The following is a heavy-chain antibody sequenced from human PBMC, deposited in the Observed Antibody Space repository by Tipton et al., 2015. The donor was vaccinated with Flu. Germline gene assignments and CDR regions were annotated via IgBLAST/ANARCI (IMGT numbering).Heavy chain of an antibody. Sequence: LRLSCTVSGASISSGSYYWSWIRQPAERGLEWVGRIYTSGTTDYNSSLESRVNVSADTSKNQFSLKLTSVTAADTAVYCCVRFGAGGSCEANWGQGTLVTVSS. D-gene: IGHD3-16*01. J-gene: IGHJ1*01. CDR3: VRFGAGGSCEAN. CDR2: IYTSGTT. CDR1: GASISSGSYY. V-gene: IGHV4-61*02.